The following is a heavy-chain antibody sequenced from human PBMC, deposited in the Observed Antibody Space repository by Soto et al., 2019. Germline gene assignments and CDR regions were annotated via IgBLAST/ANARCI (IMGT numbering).Heavy chain of an antibody. V-gene: IGHV1-18*01. D-gene: IGHD3-22*01. CDR3: ARSSVSRYDSSGYYCAFDI. CDR1: GYTFTSYG. J-gene: IGHJ3*02. CDR2: ISAYNGNT. Sequence: ASVKVSCKASGYTFTSYGISWVRQAPGQGLEWMGWISAYNGNTNYAQKLQGRVTMTTDTSTSTAYMELRSLRSDDTAVYYCARSSVSRYDSSGYYCAFDIWGQGTMVTVSS.